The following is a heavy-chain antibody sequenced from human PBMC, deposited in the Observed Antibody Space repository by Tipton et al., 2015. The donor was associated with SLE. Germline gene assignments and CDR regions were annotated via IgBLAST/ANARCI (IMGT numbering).Heavy chain of an antibody. CDR2: INHSGST. Sequence: TLSLTCTVSGGSISSYYWSWIRQPPGKGLEWIGEINHSGSTNYNPSLKSRVTISVDTSKNQFSLKLSSVTAADTAVYYCARGRSTSLLMDVWGKGTTVTVSS. CDR1: GGSISSYY. CDR3: ARGRSTSLLMDV. V-gene: IGHV4-34*01. J-gene: IGHJ6*03. D-gene: IGHD2-2*01.